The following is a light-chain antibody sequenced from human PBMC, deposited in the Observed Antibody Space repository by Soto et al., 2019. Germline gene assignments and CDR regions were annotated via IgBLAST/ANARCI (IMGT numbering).Light chain of an antibody. CDR3: QQYGSSGT. CDR1: QSVSSN. Sequence: EIVMTQSPATVSVSRMEIATLSFRASQSVSSNLAWYQQKPGQAPRLLIYGASSRATGIPDRFSGSGSGTDFTLTISRLETEDFAVYYCQQYGSSGTFGQGTKVDIK. CDR2: GAS. J-gene: IGKJ1*01. V-gene: IGKV3-20*01.